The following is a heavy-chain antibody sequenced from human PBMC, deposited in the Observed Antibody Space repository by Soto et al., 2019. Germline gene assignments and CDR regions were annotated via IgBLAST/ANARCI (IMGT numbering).Heavy chain of an antibody. Sequence: QVQLVESGGGVVQPGRSLRLSCAASGFTFSSYAMHWVRQAPGKGLEWVAVISYDGSNKYYADSVKGRFTISRDNSKNTLYLQMNSLRAEDTAVYYCAKDLKGIAARPLVADYWGQGTLVTVSS. D-gene: IGHD6-6*01. CDR1: GFTFSSYA. V-gene: IGHV3-30*04. CDR3: AKDLKGIAARPLVADY. J-gene: IGHJ4*02. CDR2: ISYDGSNK.